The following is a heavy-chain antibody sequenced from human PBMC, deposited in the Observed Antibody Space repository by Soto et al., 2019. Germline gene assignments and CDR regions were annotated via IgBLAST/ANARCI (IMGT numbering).Heavy chain of an antibody. CDR3: AKANEVVVITSGFDN. CDR1: GFTFSSYA. D-gene: IGHD3-22*01. V-gene: IGHV3-23*01. CDR2: ISGGGGTT. J-gene: IGHJ4*02. Sequence: EVQLLESGGGLVQPGGSLRLSCSASGFTFSSYAMRWVRQAPGKGLEWVSGISGGGGTTYYADSVKGRFTISRDNTKNTLSLQMNSLRADDTAVYYCAKANEVVVITSGFDNWGQGTLVTVSS.